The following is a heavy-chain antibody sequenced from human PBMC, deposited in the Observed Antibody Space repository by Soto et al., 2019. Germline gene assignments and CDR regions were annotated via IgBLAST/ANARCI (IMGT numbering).Heavy chain of an antibody. CDR1: GASVSNIIHY. CDR2: VHSSVIT. CDR3: ARGLGYETLY. D-gene: IGHD3-3*01. V-gene: IGHV4-61*01. Sequence: TLSLTCSVSGASVSNIIHYWSWIRQPPGKGLEWIGCVHSSVITNYSPPLKSRVTISLDTSKNQFSLRLDSLTAADKAVSYCARGLGYETLYWGQG. J-gene: IGHJ4*02.